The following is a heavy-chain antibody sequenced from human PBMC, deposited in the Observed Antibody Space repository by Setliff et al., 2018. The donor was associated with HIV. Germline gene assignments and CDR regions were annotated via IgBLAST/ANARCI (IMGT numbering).Heavy chain of an antibody. Sequence: ASVKVSCKASGYTFTSSDINWVRQATGQGLEWMGWMNPNSGNTGYAQKFQGRVTVTRDTSTSTAYMELTSLRSDDTAVYYCARAMDYGDYEPLDYWGQGTLVTVSS. CDR3: ARAMDYGDYEPLDY. J-gene: IGHJ4*02. CDR2: MNPNSGNT. V-gene: IGHV1-8*02. D-gene: IGHD4-17*01. CDR1: GYTFTSSD.